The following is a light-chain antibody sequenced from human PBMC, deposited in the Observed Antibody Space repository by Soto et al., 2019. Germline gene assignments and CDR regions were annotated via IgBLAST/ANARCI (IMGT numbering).Light chain of an antibody. Sequence: QSVLTQPRSVSGSPGQSVTISCTGSSSDVGGYDFVSWYQQHPGKAPKLMMSDVSERPSGIPDRFSGSKSANTASLTISGLQAEDEADYYCCSYAGTYTLVFGGGTKVTVL. CDR2: DVS. V-gene: IGLV2-11*01. J-gene: IGLJ3*02. CDR1: SSDVGGYDF. CDR3: CSYAGTYTLV.